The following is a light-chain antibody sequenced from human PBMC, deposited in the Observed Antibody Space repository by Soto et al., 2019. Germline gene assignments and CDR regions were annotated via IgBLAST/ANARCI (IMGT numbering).Light chain of an antibody. V-gene: IGLV2-14*01. CDR3: SSYASTSTLVV. Sequence: QSALTQPASVSGSPGQSITISCTGTSSDIGAYNYVSWYQQHPGKAPKLMIYEVSNRPSGVSNRFSGSKAGNTASLTISGLQGEDEADYYCSSYASTSTLVVFGGGTQLTVL. CDR1: SSDIGAYNY. CDR2: EVS. J-gene: IGLJ2*01.